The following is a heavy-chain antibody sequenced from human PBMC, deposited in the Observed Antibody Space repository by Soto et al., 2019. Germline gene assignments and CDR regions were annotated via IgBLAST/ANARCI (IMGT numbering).Heavy chain of an antibody. CDR2: ISYDGSNK. J-gene: IGHJ3*02. CDR1: GFTFSSYA. Sequence: QVQLVESGGGVVQPGRSLRLSCAASGFTFSSYAMHWVRQAPGKGLEWVAVISYDGSNKYYADSVKGRFTISRDNSKNTLYLQMNRLRAEDTAVYYCARDEAVAGRGAFDIWGQGIMVTVSS. D-gene: IGHD6-19*01. V-gene: IGHV3-30-3*01. CDR3: ARDEAVAGRGAFDI.